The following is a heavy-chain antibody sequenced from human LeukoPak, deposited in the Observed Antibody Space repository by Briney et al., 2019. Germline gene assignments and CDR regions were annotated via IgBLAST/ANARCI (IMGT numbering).Heavy chain of an antibody. CDR1: GFTFSSYA. CDR3: AKRKYGVAVAGTDY. D-gene: IGHD6-19*01. V-gene: IGHV3-23*01. Sequence: GGSLRLSCAASGFTFSSYAMSWVRQAPGRGLEWVSAISGSGGSTYYADSVKGRFTISRDNSKNTLYLQMNSLRAEDTAVYYCAKRKYGVAVAGTDYWGQGTLVTVSS. CDR2: ISGSGGST. J-gene: IGHJ4*02.